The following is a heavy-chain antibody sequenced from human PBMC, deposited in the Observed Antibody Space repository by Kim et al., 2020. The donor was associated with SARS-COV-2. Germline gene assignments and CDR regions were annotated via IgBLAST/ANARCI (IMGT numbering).Heavy chain of an antibody. J-gene: IGHJ6*01. V-gene: IGHV4-59*13. CDR1: GGSLSRYL. Sequence: SETLSLTCTVSGGSLSRYLWTWIRQPPGKGLEWIGHIYYTGSTDYSPSLRSRVTMSVDTSKNQFSLNLGSVTAADTAVYFCARNNGDYTGNRYYSDGLDV. CDR2: IYYTGST. CDR3: ARNNGDYTGNRYYSDGLDV. D-gene: IGHD4-17*01.